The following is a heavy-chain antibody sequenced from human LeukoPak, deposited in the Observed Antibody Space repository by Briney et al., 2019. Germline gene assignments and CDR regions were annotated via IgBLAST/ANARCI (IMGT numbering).Heavy chain of an antibody. J-gene: IGHJ4*02. Sequence: PGGSLRLSCAASGFTFNTQDMRWVRQAPGKGPEWVSSITIAGGTFYADSVRGRFTISRDNSKNTLDLQMNSLRVEDTAVYYCGRGRVSDWGQGTLVTVSS. CDR2: ITIAGGT. D-gene: IGHD3-16*01. V-gene: IGHV3-23*01. CDR3: GRGRVSD. CDR1: GFTFNTQD.